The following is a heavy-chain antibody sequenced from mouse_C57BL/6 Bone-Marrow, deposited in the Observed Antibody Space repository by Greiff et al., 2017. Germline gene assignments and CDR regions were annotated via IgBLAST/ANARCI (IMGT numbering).Heavy chain of an antibody. CDR2: IDPSDSYT. Sequence: VQLQQSGAELVRPGTSVKLSCKASGYTFTSYWMHWVKQRPGQGLEWIGVIDPSDSYTNYNQKFKGKATLTVDTSSSTAYMQLSSLTSEDSAVYYCARWGSGYVMYFDCWGQGTTLSVSS. CDR1: GYTFTSYW. D-gene: IGHD3-2*02. J-gene: IGHJ2*01. CDR3: ARWGSGYVMYFDC. V-gene: IGHV1-59*01.